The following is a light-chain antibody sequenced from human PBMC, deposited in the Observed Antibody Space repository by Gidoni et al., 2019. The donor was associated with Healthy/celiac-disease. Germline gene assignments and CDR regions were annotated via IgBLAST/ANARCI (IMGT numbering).Light chain of an antibody. CDR3: QQRSNWPLT. Sequence: EIVLLHLPATLSLSPGERATLSCRASQSVSSYLAWYQQKPGQAPRLLIYDASNRATGIPARFSGSGSGTDFTLTISSLEPEDFAVYYCQQRSNWPLTFGGGTKVEIK. V-gene: IGKV3-11*01. CDR1: QSVSSY. CDR2: DAS. J-gene: IGKJ4*01.